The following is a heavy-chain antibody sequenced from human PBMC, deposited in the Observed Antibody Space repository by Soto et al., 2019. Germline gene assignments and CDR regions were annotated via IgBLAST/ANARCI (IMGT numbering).Heavy chain of an antibody. CDR2: TYYSGST. D-gene: IGHD2-15*01. V-gene: IGHV4-39*01. J-gene: IGHJ5*02. Sequence: PSETLSLTCTVSGVSISSSNYYWGWIRQPPGKGLEWIGSTYYSGSTYYNSSLKRRVTLNVDTSKNEFSLKVTSVTAADTAVYYRERNFPIRVVRSSWFDAWGQGILVTVSS. CDR1: GVSISSSNYY. CDR3: ERNFPIRVVRSSWFDA.